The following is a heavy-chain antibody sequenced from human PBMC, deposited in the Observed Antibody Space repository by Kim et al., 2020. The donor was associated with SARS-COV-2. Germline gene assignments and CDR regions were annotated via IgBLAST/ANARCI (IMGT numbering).Heavy chain of an antibody. D-gene: IGHD3-9*01. J-gene: IGHJ4*02. Sequence: SETLSLTCTVSGGSISSSSYYWGWIRQPPGKGLEWIGSIYYSGSTYYNPSLKSRVTISVDTSKNQFSLKLSSVTAADTAVYYCARDTPGILTGYYSYFDYWGQGTLVTVSS. V-gene: IGHV4-39*07. CDR1: GGSISSSSYY. CDR2: IYYSGST. CDR3: ARDTPGILTGYYSYFDY.